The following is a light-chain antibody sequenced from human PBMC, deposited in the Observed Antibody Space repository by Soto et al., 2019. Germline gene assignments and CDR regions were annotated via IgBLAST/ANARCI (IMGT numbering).Light chain of an antibody. CDR1: RSVSSSY. Sequence: EIALTQSPGTLSLSPGERATLCVRASRSVSSSYLAWYQQKPGQAPRLLIYGASSRATGIPDRFGGSGSGTDFTLTISRLEPEDFAVYYCQQYGSSPPFTFGQGTKVDIK. CDR2: GAS. V-gene: IGKV3-20*01. J-gene: IGKJ1*01. CDR3: QQYGSSPPFT.